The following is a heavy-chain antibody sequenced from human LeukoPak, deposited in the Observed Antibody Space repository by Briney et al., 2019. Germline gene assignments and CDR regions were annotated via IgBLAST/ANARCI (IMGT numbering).Heavy chain of an antibody. J-gene: IGHJ3*02. D-gene: IGHD6-13*01. CDR1: GFTFSGYA. V-gene: IGHV3-30-3*01. CDR2: ISYDGSNK. CDR3: ARGGSSSWYSSDI. Sequence: GRSLRLSCAASGFTFSGYAMHWVRQAPGKGLEWVAVISYDGSNKYSADSVKGRFTISRDNSKNTLFLRMNSLRADDTAVYYCARGGSSSWYSSDIWGQGTMVAVSS.